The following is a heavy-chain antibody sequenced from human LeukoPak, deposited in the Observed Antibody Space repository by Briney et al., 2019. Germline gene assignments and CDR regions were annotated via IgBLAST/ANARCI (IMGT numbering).Heavy chain of an antibody. CDR1: GFTFSSYA. V-gene: IGHV3-23*01. Sequence: PGGSLRLSCAASGFTFSSYAMSWVRQAPGKGLEWVSSISGSGGNTYYADSVKGRFTISRDNSKNTLYMQMNSLRAEDTAVYYCAKLVTRFDYWGQGTPVTVSS. J-gene: IGHJ4*02. CDR2: ISGSGGNT. CDR3: AKLVTRFDY. D-gene: IGHD4-23*01.